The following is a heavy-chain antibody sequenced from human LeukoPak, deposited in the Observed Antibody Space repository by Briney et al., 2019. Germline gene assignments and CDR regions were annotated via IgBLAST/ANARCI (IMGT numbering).Heavy chain of an antibody. CDR2: INHSGST. CDR3: ARGPPRHYYYYYYMDV. CDR1: GGSFSGYY. J-gene: IGHJ6*03. Sequence: PSETLSLTCAVYGGSFSGYYWSWIRQPPGKGLEWIGEINHSGSTNYNPSLKSRVTISVDTSKNQSSLKLSSVTAADTAVYYCARGPPRHYYYYYYMDVWGKGTTVTVSS. V-gene: IGHV4-34*01.